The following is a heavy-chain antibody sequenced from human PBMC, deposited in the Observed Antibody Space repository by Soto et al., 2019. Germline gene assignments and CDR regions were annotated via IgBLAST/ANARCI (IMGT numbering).Heavy chain of an antibody. CDR2: LSGGGGNT. CDR3: ARHNGPYGSGSYYSYLDS. V-gene: IGHV3-23*01. Sequence: EVQLLESGGGLVQPGGSLRLSCAASGFTFTNYAMSWVRQAPGKGLEWVSALSGGGGNTYYADSVKGRLTVSRNNSKNTLLLQMNSLRPEDTAIYYCARHNGPYGSGSYYSYLDSWGQGTLVTVSS. D-gene: IGHD3-10*01. CDR1: GFTFTNYA. J-gene: IGHJ4*02.